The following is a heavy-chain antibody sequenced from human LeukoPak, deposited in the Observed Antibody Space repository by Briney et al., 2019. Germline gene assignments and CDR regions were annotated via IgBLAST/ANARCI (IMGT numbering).Heavy chain of an antibody. CDR1: GFXFTSSA. Sequence: SVKVSCKASGFXFTSSAVQWVRQARGQRLEWIGWIVVGSGNTNYAQKFQERVTITRDMSTSTAYMELSSLRSEDTAVYYCAADRGYDILTGYHPVALDVWGQGTTVTVSS. D-gene: IGHD3-9*01. J-gene: IGHJ6*02. CDR2: IVVGSGNT. V-gene: IGHV1-58*01. CDR3: AADRGYDILTGYHPVALDV.